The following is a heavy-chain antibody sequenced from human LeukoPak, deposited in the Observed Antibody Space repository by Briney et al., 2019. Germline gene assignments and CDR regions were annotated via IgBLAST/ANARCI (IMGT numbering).Heavy chain of an antibody. D-gene: IGHD4-23*01. V-gene: IGHV3-7*01. CDR3: ARIYGGNSYYFDC. Sequence: PGGSLRLSCAASGFTFSSYGMHWVRQAPGKGLEWVGNIKQDGSEIYYVDSVKGRFTISRDNAKNSLYLQMNSLRAEDTAVYYCARIYGGNSYYFDCWGQGTLVTVSS. CDR2: IKQDGSEI. CDR1: GFTFSSYG. J-gene: IGHJ4*02.